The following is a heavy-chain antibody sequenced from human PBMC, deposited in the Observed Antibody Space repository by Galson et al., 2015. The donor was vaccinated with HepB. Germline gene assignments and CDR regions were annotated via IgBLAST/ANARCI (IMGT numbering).Heavy chain of an antibody. CDR2: ICVYNGKT. V-gene: IGHV1-18*01. D-gene: IGHD6-6*01. J-gene: IGHJ4*02. Sequence: SCKASGYTFSNYGISWVRQAPGQGLEWMGWICVYNGKTNYTQRFQGRVTMTTDTSTKTAYMELRSLRSDDTAVYYCARARYSSSPPDYWGQGTLVTVSA. CDR1: GYTFSNYG. CDR3: ARARYSSSPPDY.